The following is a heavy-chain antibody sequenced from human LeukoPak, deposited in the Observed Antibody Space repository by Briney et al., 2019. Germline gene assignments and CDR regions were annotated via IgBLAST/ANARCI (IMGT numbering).Heavy chain of an antibody. Sequence: PGGSLRLSCAASGFTFSSYAMHWVRQAPGKGLEWVAVISYDGSNKYYADSVKGRFTISRDNSKNTLYLQMNSLRAEDTAVYYCARDANYYDSSANYYYYMDVWGKGTTVTISS. D-gene: IGHD3-22*01. CDR1: GFTFSSYA. J-gene: IGHJ6*03. V-gene: IGHV3-30*04. CDR2: ISYDGSNK. CDR3: ARDANYYDSSANYYYYMDV.